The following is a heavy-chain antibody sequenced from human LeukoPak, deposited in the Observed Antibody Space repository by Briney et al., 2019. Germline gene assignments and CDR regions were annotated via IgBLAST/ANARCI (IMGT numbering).Heavy chain of an antibody. CDR1: GFTFSSHA. D-gene: IGHD3-22*01. CDR3: ARDPPTYYYDTTDPGYFQH. CDR2: ISYDGSNK. J-gene: IGHJ1*01. V-gene: IGHV3-30-3*01. Sequence: GGSLRLSCAASGFTFSSHAMHWVRQAPGKGLEWVAVISYDGSNKYYADSVKGRFTISRDNSKNTLYLQMNSLRAEDTAVYYCARDPPTYYYDTTDPGYFQHWGQGTLVTVSS.